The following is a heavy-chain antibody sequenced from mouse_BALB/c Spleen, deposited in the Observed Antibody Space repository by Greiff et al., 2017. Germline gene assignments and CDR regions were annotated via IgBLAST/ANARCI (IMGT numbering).Heavy chain of an antibody. J-gene: IGHJ4*01. CDR1: GYAFSSYW. Sequence: VQLVESGAELVRPGSSVKISCKASGYAFSSYWMNWVKQRPGQGLEWIGQIYPGDGDTNYNGKFKGKATLTADKSSSTAYMQLSSLTSEDSAVYFCARGPGNYYAMDYWGQGTSVTVSS. CDR3: ARGPGNYYAMDY. V-gene: IGHV1-80*01. CDR2: IYPGDGDT.